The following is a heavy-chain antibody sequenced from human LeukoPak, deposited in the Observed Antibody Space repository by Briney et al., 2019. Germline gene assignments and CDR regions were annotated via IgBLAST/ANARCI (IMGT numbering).Heavy chain of an antibody. CDR3: ARAWGSWEWLRFLYYYGMDV. J-gene: IGHJ6*02. V-gene: IGHV1-2*02. CDR1: GYTFTGYY. Sequence: GASVKVSCKASGYTFTGYYMHWVRQAPGQGLEWMGWINPNSGGTNYAQKFQGRVTMTRDTSISTAYIELSRLRSDDTAVYYCARAWGSWEWLRFLYYYGMDVWGQGTTVTVSS. D-gene: IGHD5-12*01. CDR2: INPNSGGT.